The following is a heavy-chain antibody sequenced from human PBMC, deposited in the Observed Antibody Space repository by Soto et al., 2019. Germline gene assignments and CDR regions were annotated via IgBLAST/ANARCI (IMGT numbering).Heavy chain of an antibody. CDR1: GFTFSSYA. CDR3: ARGGSNVLRFLEWLLPHDAFDI. D-gene: IGHD3-3*01. V-gene: IGHV3-64*01. J-gene: IGHJ3*02. Sequence: GGSLRLSCAASGFTFSSYAMHWVRQAPGKGLEYVSAISSNGGSTYYANSVKGRFTISRDNSKNRLYLQMGSLRAEDMAVYYCARGGSNVLRFLEWLLPHDAFDIWGQGTMVTVSS. CDR2: ISSNGGST.